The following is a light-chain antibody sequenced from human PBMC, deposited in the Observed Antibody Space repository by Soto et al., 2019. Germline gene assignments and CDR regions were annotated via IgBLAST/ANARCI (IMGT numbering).Light chain of an antibody. J-gene: IGLJ2*01. CDR3: SSYTTSSDLV. V-gene: IGLV2-14*01. CDR1: SSDVGGYDY. CDR2: EVI. Sequence: QSALTQSASVSGSPGQSITIPCTGTSSDVGGYDYVSWYQQHPGKVPKLIIYEVIKRPSGVSHRFSGSKSGNTASLTISGLQTEDEADYYCSSYTTSSDLVFGGGTKLTVL.